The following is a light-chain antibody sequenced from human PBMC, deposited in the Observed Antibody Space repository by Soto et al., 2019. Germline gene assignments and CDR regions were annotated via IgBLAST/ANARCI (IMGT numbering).Light chain of an antibody. CDR1: SSNVGNNA. CDR3: AVWDDSLNGVL. Sequence: QSVLTKPPSVSEAPRQRVTISCSGSSSNVGNNAVNWYQQLPGKAPKLLIYYDDLLPSGVSDRFSGSKSGTSASLAISGLQSEDEADYYCAVWDDSLNGVLFGGGTKLTVL. J-gene: IGLJ2*01. CDR2: YDD. V-gene: IGLV1-36*01.